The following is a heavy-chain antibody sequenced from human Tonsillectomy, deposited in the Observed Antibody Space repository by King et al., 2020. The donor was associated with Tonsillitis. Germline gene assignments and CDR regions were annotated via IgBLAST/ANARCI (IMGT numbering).Heavy chain of an antibody. Sequence: VQLPQWGAGLLKPSETLSLTCAVYGGSFSGYYWSWIRQPPGKGLEWIGEINHSGSTNYNPSLKSRVTISVDTSKNQFSLKLSSVTAADTAVYYCARRSPGPGGYWYFDLWGRGTLVTVSS. D-gene: IGHD3-16*01. CDR3: ARRSPGPGGYWYFDL. CDR1: GGSFSGYY. V-gene: IGHV4-34*01. CDR2: INHSGST. J-gene: IGHJ2*01.